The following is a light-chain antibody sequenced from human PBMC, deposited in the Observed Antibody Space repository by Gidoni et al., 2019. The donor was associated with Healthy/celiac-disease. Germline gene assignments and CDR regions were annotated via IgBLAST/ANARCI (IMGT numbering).Light chain of an antibody. V-gene: IGKV1-39*01. J-gene: IGKJ1*01. CDR3: QQSYSTPRT. CDR2: AAA. Sequence: DIQMTPSPPSLSAAVGDRVTITCRASKSISSYLNWYQQKPGKAPKLLIYAAASLQSGVPSRFSGSGSGTDFTLTISSLQPEDFATYYCQQSYSTPRTFGQGAKVEIK. CDR1: KSISSY.